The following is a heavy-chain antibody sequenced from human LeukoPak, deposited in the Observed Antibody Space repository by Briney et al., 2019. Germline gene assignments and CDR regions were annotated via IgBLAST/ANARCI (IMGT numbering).Heavy chain of an antibody. Sequence: SETLSLTCTVSGGSISSSSYYWGWIRQPPWKGLEWIGSIYYSGSTYYNPSLKSRVTMSVDTSKNQFSLKLSSVTAADTAVYYCAGEITMVRGVIITNLYDYWGQGTLVTVSS. J-gene: IGHJ4*02. CDR1: GGSISSSSYY. CDR2: IYYSGST. V-gene: IGHV4-39*01. D-gene: IGHD3-10*01. CDR3: AGEITMVRGVIITNLYDY.